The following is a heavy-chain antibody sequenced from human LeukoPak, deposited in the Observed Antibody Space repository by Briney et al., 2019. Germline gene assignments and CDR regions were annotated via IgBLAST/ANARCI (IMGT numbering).Heavy chain of an antibody. CDR1: GGSFSGYY. D-gene: IGHD6-19*01. V-gene: IGHV4-34*01. CDR3: ARPGYSSGWYGC. Sequence: PSETLSLTCAVYGGSFSGYYWSWIRQPPGKGLEWIGEINHSGSTNYNPSLKSRVTISVDTSKNQFSLKLSSVTAADTAVYYCARPGYSSGWYGCWGQGTLVTVSS. CDR2: INHSGST. J-gene: IGHJ5*01.